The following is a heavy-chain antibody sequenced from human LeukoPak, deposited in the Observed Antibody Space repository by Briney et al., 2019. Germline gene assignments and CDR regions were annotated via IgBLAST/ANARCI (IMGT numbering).Heavy chain of an antibody. CDR3: ARDRRCSGGSCPSYYYYMDV. CDR2: ISAYNGNT. D-gene: IGHD2-15*01. V-gene: IGHV1-18*01. Sequence: ASVTVSCKASGYTFTSYGISWVRQAPGQGLEWMGWISAYNGNTNYAQKLQGRVTMTTDTSTSTAYMELRSLRSDDTAVYYCARDRRCSGGSCPSYYYYMDVWGKGTTVTVSS. CDR1: GYTFTSYG. J-gene: IGHJ6*03.